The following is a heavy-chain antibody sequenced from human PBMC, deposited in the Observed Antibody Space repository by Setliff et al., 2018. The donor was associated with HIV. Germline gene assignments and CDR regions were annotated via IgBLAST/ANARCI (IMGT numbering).Heavy chain of an antibody. CDR2: IYYSGRT. CDR3: ARYCGGDCYPSAYYMDV. V-gene: IGHV4-31*03. D-gene: IGHD2-21*01. Sequence: TLSLTCTVSGGSISSGGYYWSWIRQHPGKGLEWIGYIYYSGRTYYNPSLKSRVTISIDTSEIQFSLKLSSVTAADTAVYYCARYCGGDCYPSAYYMDVWGKGTTVTVSS. J-gene: IGHJ6*03. CDR1: GGSISSGGYY.